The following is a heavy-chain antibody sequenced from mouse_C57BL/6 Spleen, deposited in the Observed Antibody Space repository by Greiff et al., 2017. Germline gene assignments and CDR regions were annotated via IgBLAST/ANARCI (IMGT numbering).Heavy chain of an antibody. J-gene: IGHJ3*01. Sequence: QVQLKESGAELVKPGASVKVSCKASGYTFTSYWMHWVKQRPGQGLEWIGRIHPSDSDTNYNQKFKGKATLTVDKSSSTAYMQLSSLTSEDSAVYYCAMTAQAPWFAYWGQGTLVTVSA. D-gene: IGHD3-2*02. CDR3: AMTAQAPWFAY. CDR1: GYTFTSYW. CDR2: IHPSDSDT. V-gene: IGHV1-74*01.